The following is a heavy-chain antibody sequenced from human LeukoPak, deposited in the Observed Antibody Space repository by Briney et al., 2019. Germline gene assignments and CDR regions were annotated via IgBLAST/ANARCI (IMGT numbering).Heavy chain of an antibody. D-gene: IGHD2-2*01. J-gene: IGHJ3*02. Sequence: PGGPLRLSCVASGFRFSSYSMNWVRQAPGKGLEWVSVISGGGTTNYADSVKGRFTISRDNSKDTLYLQMNSLRVEDTAVYYCAKGSASTSYSASDIWGQGTKVAVSS. CDR2: ISGGGTT. CDR1: GFRFSSYS. V-gene: IGHV3-23*01. CDR3: AKGSASTSYSASDI.